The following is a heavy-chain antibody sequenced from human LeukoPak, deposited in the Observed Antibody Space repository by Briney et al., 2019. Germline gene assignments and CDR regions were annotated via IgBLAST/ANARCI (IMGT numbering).Heavy chain of an antibody. CDR3: AKDLVITFGGVSPIWFDP. V-gene: IGHV3-43D*04. J-gene: IGHJ5*02. CDR1: GFTFDDYA. D-gene: IGHD3-16*01. Sequence: GGSLRLSCAASGFTFDDYAMHWVRQAPGKGLEWVSLISWDGGSTYYADSVKGRFTISRGNSKNSLYLQMNSLRAEDTALYYCAKDLVITFGGVSPIWFDPWGQGTLVTVSS. CDR2: ISWDGGST.